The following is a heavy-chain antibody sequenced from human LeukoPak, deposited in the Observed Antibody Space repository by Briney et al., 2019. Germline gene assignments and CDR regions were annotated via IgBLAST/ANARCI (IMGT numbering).Heavy chain of an antibody. J-gene: IGHJ3*02. V-gene: IGHV3-66*02. D-gene: IGHD6-6*01. CDR3: ARSDSSSTRRAFDT. CDR2: MVGGGGT. CDR1: GFTVTTNY. Sequence: PGGSLRLSCAASGFTVTTNYIVWVRQAPGTGLEGFSGMVGGGGTYYADSVKCRFTISRDNSKNPLYLQMTSLRPEDTAVYHCARSDSSSTRRAFDTWGLGTMVSVSS.